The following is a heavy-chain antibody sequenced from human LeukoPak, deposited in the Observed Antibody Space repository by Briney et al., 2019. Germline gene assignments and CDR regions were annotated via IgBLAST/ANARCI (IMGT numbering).Heavy chain of an antibody. V-gene: IGHV5-51*01. Sequence: GESLKISCKGSGYSFTSYWIGWVRQMPGKGLEWMGIIYPGDSDTRYSPSFQGQGTISADKSISTAYLQWSSLKASDAAMYYCARDTRIEGSSGYYLDYWGQGTLVTVSS. D-gene: IGHD3-22*01. CDR2: IYPGDSDT. CDR1: GYSFTSYW. CDR3: ARDTRIEGSSGYYLDY. J-gene: IGHJ4*02.